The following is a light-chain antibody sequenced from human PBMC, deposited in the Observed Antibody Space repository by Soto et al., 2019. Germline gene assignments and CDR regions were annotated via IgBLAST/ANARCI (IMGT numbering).Light chain of an antibody. V-gene: IGKV3-15*01. CDR2: GAS. J-gene: IGKJ2*01. CDR3: QQYYNWSPYT. Sequence: EIVMTQSPATLSVSPGERATLSCRASQSVSSNLAWYQQKPGQAPRLLIYGASTRATGIPARSSGSGSGTEFTLSISSLQSEDFAVYYCQQYYNWSPYTFGQGTKLEIK. CDR1: QSVSSN.